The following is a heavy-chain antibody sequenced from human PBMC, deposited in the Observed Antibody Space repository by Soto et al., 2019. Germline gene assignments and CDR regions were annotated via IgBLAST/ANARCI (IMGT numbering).Heavy chain of an antibody. CDR1: GFTFSGYG. J-gene: IGHJ4*03. Sequence: PGGSLRLSCAASGFTFSGYGLHWVRQAPGKGLEWVALVSDDGTYAYYADSVKGRFTISRDNSKNTLYLQLNSLRAEDTAVYYCASLNWAGSGALFASWGQGTLVTVSS. CDR3: ASLNWAGSGALFAS. CDR2: VSDDGTYA. V-gene: IGHV3-30*03. D-gene: IGHD7-27*01.